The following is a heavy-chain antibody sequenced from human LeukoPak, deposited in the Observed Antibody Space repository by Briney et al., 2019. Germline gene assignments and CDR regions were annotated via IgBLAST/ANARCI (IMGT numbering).Heavy chain of an antibody. CDR2: ISGSGDST. CDR3: ARSGINNFDY. V-gene: IGHV3-23*01. J-gene: IGHJ4*02. Sequence: GGSLRLSCVSSVFTFSSYALSRVRQAPGKGLEWVSSISGSGDSTYYADSVEGRFTIFRDNSKNTLYLHMDSLRAEDTAVYYCARSGINNFDYWGQGNLVTVSS. D-gene: IGHD2-15*01. CDR1: VFTFSSYA.